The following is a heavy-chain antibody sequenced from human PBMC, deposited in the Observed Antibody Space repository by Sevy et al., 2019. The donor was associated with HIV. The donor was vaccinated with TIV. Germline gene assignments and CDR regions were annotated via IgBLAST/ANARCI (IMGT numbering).Heavy chain of an antibody. CDR1: GFTFDDYA. V-gene: IGHV3-9*01. Sequence: GGSLRLSCAASGFTFDDYAMHWVRQAPGKGLEWVSGISWNSGSIGYADSVKGRFTSSRDNAKNSLYLQMNSLRAEDTAVYYCARDWGATFWGQGTLVTVSS. CDR2: ISWNSGSI. J-gene: IGHJ4*02. D-gene: IGHD1-26*01. CDR3: ARDWGATF.